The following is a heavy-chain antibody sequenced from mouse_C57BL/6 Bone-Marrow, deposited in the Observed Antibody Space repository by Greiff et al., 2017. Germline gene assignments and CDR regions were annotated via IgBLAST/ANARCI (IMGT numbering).Heavy chain of an antibody. CDR3: ARHEINFAY. J-gene: IGHJ3*01. CDR2: ISNLAYSI. Sequence: EVNVVESGGGLVQPGGSLKLSCAASGFTFSDYGMAWVRQAPRKGPEWVAFISNLAYSIYYADTVTGRFTISRENAKNTLYLEMSSLRSEDTAMYYCARHEINFAYWGQGTLVTVSA. V-gene: IGHV5-15*01. CDR1: GFTFSDYG.